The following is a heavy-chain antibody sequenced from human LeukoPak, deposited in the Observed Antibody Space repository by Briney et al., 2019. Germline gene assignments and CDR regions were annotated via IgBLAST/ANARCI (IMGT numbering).Heavy chain of an antibody. CDR3: ARGITVTEIFDY. J-gene: IGHJ4*02. V-gene: IGHV4-34*01. CDR2: INHSGST. Sequence: SETLSLTCAVYGGSFSGYYWSWIRQPPGKGLEWIGEINHSGSTNYNPSLKSRVTISVDTSKNQFSLKLSSVTAADTAVYYCARGITVTEIFDYWGQGTLVTVSS. D-gene: IGHD4-17*01. CDR1: GGSFSGYY.